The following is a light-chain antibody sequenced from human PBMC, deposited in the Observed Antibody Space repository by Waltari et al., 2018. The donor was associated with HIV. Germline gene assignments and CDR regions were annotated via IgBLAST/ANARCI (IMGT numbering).Light chain of an antibody. V-gene: IGKV3-15*01. Sequence: EIVMTQSPATLSVSPGERATLSCRASQSVSSNLAWYQQKPGQAPRLLRYGTSTRATGIPARFSGSGSGTEFTLTISSLQSEDFAVYYCQQYNNWLWTFGQGTKVEIK. J-gene: IGKJ1*01. CDR3: QQYNNWLWT. CDR1: QSVSSN. CDR2: GTS.